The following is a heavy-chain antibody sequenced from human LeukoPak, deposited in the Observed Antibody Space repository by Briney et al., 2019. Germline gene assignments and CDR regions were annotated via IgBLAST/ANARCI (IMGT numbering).Heavy chain of an antibody. CDR3: ARVEYGSGSNNWFDP. CDR1: GFTFSSYS. Sequence: PGGSLRLSCAASGFTFSSYSMNWVRQAPGKGLEWVSYISSSSSTIYYADSVKGRFTISRDNAKNSLYLQMNSLRAEDTAVYYRARVEYGSGSNNWFDPWGQGTLVTVSS. D-gene: IGHD3-10*01. V-gene: IGHV3-48*04. CDR2: ISSSSSTI. J-gene: IGHJ5*02.